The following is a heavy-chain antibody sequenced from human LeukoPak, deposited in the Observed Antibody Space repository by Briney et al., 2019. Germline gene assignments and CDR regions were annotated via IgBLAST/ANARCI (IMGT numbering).Heavy chain of an antibody. Sequence: PSETLSLTCTVSGGSISSSSYYWGWIRQPPGKGLEWIGSIYYSGSTNYNPSLKSRVTISVDTSKNQFSLKLSSVTAADTAVYYCARVYHSNSYDYWYFDLWGRGTLVTVSS. D-gene: IGHD6-13*01. V-gene: IGHV4-39*07. CDR2: IYYSGST. J-gene: IGHJ2*01. CDR3: ARVYHSNSYDYWYFDL. CDR1: GGSISSSSYY.